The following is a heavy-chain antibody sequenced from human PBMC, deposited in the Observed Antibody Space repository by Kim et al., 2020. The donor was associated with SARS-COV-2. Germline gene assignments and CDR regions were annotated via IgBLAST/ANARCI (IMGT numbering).Heavy chain of an antibody. CDR3: ARDLGMGWSGESNDAFDV. V-gene: IGHV4-30-4*01. Sequence: SETLSLTCTVSGGSVSSGNYYWSWIRQPPGKAPEWIGFMYDSGKTLYNPSLKSRVSISVDTSKNQFSLKLQSVTAADTAVYFCARDLGMGWSGESNDAFDVWGQGTRVVVSS. CDR2: MYDSGKT. J-gene: IGHJ3*01. CDR1: GGSVSSGNYY. D-gene: IGHD7-27*01.